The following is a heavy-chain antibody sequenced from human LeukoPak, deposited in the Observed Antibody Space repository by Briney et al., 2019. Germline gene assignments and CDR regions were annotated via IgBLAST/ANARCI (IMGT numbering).Heavy chain of an antibody. Sequence: ASVKVSCKASGYTFTSYGISWVRQAPGQGLEWMGWISAYNGNTNYAQKLQGRVTMTTDTSTSTAYMELRSLRSDDTAVYYCAKERIWEYDYGDLFDYWGQGTLVTVSS. CDR3: AKERIWEYDYGDLFDY. D-gene: IGHD4-17*01. V-gene: IGHV1-18*01. CDR2: ISAYNGNT. J-gene: IGHJ4*02. CDR1: GYTFTSYG.